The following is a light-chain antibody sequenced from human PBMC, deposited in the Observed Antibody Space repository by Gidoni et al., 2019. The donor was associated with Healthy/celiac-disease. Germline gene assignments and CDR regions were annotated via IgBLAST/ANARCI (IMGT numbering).Light chain of an antibody. CDR1: ALPKKY. J-gene: IGLJ2*01. CDR3: YSTDSSGNHRGV. CDR2: EDS. Sequence: SYELTQPPSVSVSPGQTARITCSGDALPKKYAYWYQKKSGQAPVLVIYEDSKRPTGITERFSGSSSGTMATLTISGAQVEDEADYYCYSTDSSGNHRGVFGGGTKLTVL. V-gene: IGLV3-10*01.